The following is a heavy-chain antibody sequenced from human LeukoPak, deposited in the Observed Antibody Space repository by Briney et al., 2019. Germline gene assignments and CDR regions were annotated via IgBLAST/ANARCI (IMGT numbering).Heavy chain of an antibody. Sequence: ASVKVSCKASGYTFTSYYMHWVRQAPGQGLEWMGWIDTANGNTKYLQKFQGRVTITRDTSARIVYMELSSLRFEDTALYYCARPGASSPGNWFASWGQGSLATVSS. CDR1: GYTFTSYY. J-gene: IGHJ5*01. V-gene: IGHV1-3*04. D-gene: IGHD6-13*01. CDR2: IDTANGNT. CDR3: ARPGASSPGNWFAS.